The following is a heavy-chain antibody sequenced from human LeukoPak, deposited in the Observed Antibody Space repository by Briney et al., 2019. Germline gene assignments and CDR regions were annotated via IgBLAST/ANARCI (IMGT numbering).Heavy chain of an antibody. Sequence: VASVKVSCKASGYTFTSYGISWVRQAPGQGLEWMGWISAYNGNTNYAQKLQGRVTMTTDTSTSTAYMELRSLRSDDTAVYYCARDPLVEMATIGYGDYWGQGTLVTVSS. D-gene: IGHD5-24*01. CDR3: ARDPLVEMATIGYGDY. J-gene: IGHJ4*02. CDR1: GYTFTSYG. CDR2: ISAYNGNT. V-gene: IGHV1-18*01.